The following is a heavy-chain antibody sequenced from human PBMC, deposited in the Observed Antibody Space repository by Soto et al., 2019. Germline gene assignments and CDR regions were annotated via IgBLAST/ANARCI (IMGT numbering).Heavy chain of an antibody. V-gene: IGHV1-69*02. J-gene: IGHJ3*02. CDR1: GGTFNSYT. CDR2: IIPILGIA. Sequence: QVQLVQSGAEVKKPGSSVKVSCKASGGTFNSYTINWVRQAPGQGLEWMRRIIPILGIANYAQKFQGTVTITADKSTGTAYMELSSLKSDVMAVYYCARGRDCSDTDCYVGGYAFDIWGQGTMVTVSS. CDR3: ARGRDCSDTDCYVGGYAFDI. D-gene: IGHD2-2*01.